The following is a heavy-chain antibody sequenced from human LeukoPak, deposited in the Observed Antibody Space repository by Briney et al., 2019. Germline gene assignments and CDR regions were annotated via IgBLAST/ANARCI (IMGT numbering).Heavy chain of an antibody. Sequence: PSGTLSLTCAVSGGSISSPTWWSWLRQPPGKGLEWIGEIYHTGTTNYNPSLKSRVTVSVDKSKNEFSLKLSSVTAADTAVYYCARGYFDWPDYYGMDVWGQGTRSPSP. V-gene: IGHV4-4*02. D-gene: IGHD3-9*01. CDR3: ARGYFDWPDYYGMDV. CDR1: GGSISSPTW. CDR2: IYHTGTT. J-gene: IGHJ6*02.